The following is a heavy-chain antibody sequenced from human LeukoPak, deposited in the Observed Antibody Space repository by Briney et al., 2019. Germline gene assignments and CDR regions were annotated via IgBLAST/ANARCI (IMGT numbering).Heavy chain of an antibody. CDR3: ARRLDYYDSSGYYLGHYFDY. Sequence: GESLQISCKGSGYIFTSYWIGWVRQMPGKGLEWMGIIYPGDSDTRYSPSFQGQVTISADKSISTAYLQWSSLKASDTAMYYCARRLDYYDSSGYYLGHYFDYWGQGTLVTASS. CDR2: IYPGDSDT. J-gene: IGHJ4*02. CDR1: GYIFTSYW. V-gene: IGHV5-51*01. D-gene: IGHD3-22*01.